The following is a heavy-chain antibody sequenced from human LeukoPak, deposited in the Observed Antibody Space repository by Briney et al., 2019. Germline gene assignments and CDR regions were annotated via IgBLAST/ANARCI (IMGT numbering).Heavy chain of an antibody. CDR3: ARLPYDSSGYQISDAFDI. Sequence: GGSLRLSCAASGFTFSSYSMNWVRQAPGKGLEWVSSISSSSSYIYYADSVKGRFTISRDNAKNSLYLQMNSLRAEDTAVYYCARLPYDSSGYQISDAFDIWGQGTMVTVSS. V-gene: IGHV3-21*01. J-gene: IGHJ3*02. D-gene: IGHD3-22*01. CDR1: GFTFSSYS. CDR2: ISSSSSYI.